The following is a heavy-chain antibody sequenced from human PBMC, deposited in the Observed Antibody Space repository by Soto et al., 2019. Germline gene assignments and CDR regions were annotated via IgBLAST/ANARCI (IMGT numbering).Heavy chain of an antibody. D-gene: IGHD3-10*01. CDR1: GFTFSSYG. CDR3: VWIGELVWCLKL. J-gene: IGHJ4*02. Sequence: QVQLVESGGGVVQPGRSLRLSCAASGFTFSSYGMHWVRQAPGKGLEWVAVISYDGSNKYYADSVKGRFTIARDNAKNTLYLQMNSLGAEDTAVYYCVWIGELVWCLKLWGQGTLVTVSS. CDR2: ISYDGSNK. V-gene: IGHV3-30*03.